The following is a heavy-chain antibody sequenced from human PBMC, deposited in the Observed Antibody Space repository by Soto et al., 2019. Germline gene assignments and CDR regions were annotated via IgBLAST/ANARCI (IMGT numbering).Heavy chain of an antibody. V-gene: IGHV1-69*06. Sequence: ASVKVSCKASGGTFSSYAISWVRQAPGQGLEWMGGIIPIFGTANYAQKFQGRVTITADKSTSPAYMELSSLRSEDTAVYYCARPFSYYYDSSGYPRNAFDIWGQGTMVTVSS. CDR2: IIPIFGTA. J-gene: IGHJ3*02. D-gene: IGHD3-22*01. CDR1: GGTFSSYA. CDR3: ARPFSYYYDSSGYPRNAFDI.